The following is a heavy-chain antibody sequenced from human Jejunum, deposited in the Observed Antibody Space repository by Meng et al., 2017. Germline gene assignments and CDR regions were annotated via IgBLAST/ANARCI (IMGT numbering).Heavy chain of an antibody. V-gene: IGHV4-4*02. Sequence: QVHLQESGPGLVKPSGTLSLTCEVSGDSISSTNWWDWLRQPPGKGLEWIGEIYHSGRTNFNPSLESRVTISVDESKNQFSLTLNSVTAADTAVYYCARDSMGSLDYWGQGILVTVSS. CDR3: ARDSMGSLDY. CDR1: GDSISSTNW. D-gene: IGHD1-26*01. J-gene: IGHJ4*02. CDR2: IYHSGRT.